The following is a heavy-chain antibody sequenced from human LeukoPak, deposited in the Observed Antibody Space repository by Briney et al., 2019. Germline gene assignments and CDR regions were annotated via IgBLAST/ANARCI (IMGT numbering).Heavy chain of an antibody. V-gene: IGHV4-61*01. D-gene: IGHD6-19*01. J-gene: IGHJ4*02. Sequence: SETLSLTCTVSGGSVSSGSYYWSWIRQPPGKGLEWIGYIYYSGSTNYNPSLKSRVTISVDTSKNQFSLKLSSVTAADTAVYYCARDDSSGWYATGGYFDYWGQGTLVTVSS. CDR3: ARDDSSGWYATGGYFDY. CDR1: GGSVSSGSYY. CDR2: IYYSGST.